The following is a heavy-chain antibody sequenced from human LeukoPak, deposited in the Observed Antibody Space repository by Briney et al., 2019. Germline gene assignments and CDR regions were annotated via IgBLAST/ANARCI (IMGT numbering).Heavy chain of an antibody. Sequence: SETLSLTCAVYGGSFSGYYWSWIRQPPGKGLERIGEINHSGSTNYNPSLTSRVTISVATSKNQFSLKLSSVTAADTAVYYCARGRRVYSSSWYVLAYFDYWGQGTLVTVSP. V-gene: IGHV4-34*01. J-gene: IGHJ4*02. CDR2: INHSGST. CDR3: ARGRRVYSSSWYVLAYFDY. D-gene: IGHD6-13*01. CDR1: GGSFSGYY.